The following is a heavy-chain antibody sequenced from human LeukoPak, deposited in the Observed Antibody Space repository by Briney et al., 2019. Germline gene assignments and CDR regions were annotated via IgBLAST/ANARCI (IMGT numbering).Heavy chain of an antibody. J-gene: IGHJ4*02. CDR3: ARDMRVVVGTFDY. V-gene: IGHV4-4*07. Sequence: SETLSLTCTVSGGSISSYYLSWIRQPGGKGLEWIGRIYSSGSTNYNPSLRSRVTMSVDTSKNQFSLKLNSVTAADTAVYYCARDMRVVVGTFDYWGEGTLVTVSS. CDR2: IYSSGST. CDR1: GGSISSYY. D-gene: IGHD3-22*01.